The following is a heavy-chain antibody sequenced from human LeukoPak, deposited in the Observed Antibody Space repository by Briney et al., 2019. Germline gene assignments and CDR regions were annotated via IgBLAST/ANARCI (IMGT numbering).Heavy chain of an antibody. V-gene: IGHV3-48*03. CDR3: ARGSAYCGGDCYFNFDY. Sequence: GGSLRLSCAASGFTFSSYEMNWVRQAPGQGLEWVSYTCGSGNTIYYADSVKGRFPISRDNARNSLFLQMNSLRAEDTAVYYCARGSAYCGGDCYFNFDYWGQGTLVTVSS. J-gene: IGHJ4*02. CDR2: TCGSGNTI. CDR1: GFTFSSYE. D-gene: IGHD2-21*02.